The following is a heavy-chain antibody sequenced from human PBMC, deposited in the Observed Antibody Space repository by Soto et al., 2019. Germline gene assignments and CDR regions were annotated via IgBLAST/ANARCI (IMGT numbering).Heavy chain of an antibody. CDR1: GFTFSGSA. CDR3: TRLTYDFWSGSPPG. Sequence: EVQLVESGGGLVQPGGSLKLSCAASGFTFSGSAMHWVRQASGIGLEWVGRIRSKANSYATAYAASVKGRFTISRDDSKNTAYLQMNSLKTEDTAVYYCTRLTYDFWSGSPPGWGQGTLVTVSS. CDR2: IRSKANSYAT. J-gene: IGHJ4*02. D-gene: IGHD3-3*01. V-gene: IGHV3-73*01.